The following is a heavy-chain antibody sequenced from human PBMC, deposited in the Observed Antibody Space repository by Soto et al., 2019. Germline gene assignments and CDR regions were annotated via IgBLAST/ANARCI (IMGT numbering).Heavy chain of an antibody. D-gene: IGHD1-26*01. V-gene: IGHV3-15*01. CDR2: IKSNIDGGTA. Sequence: GGSLRLSCEASGFTFSSAWMNWVRQAPGQGLEWVGRIKSNIDGGTADYAAVVRGRFTLPRADSTNTVFLQMNSLRTEDTAVYFCTTVGAPEYWGQGTLVTVSS. J-gene: IGHJ4*02. CDR3: TTVGAPEY. CDR1: GFTFSSAW.